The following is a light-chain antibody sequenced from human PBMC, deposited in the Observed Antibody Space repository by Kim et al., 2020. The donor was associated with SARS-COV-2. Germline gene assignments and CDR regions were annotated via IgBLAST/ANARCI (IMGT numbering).Light chain of an antibody. CDR3: LQVYSYPYT. J-gene: IGKJ2*01. Sequence: SASEGDRVTLTCRASQAISSHLAWYQQNPGKAPKLLFYAVSTLRTGVSPRFTGDRSGQDFTLTINSLQPEDSATYYCLQVYSYPYTFGPGTKLEI. CDR2: AVS. V-gene: IGKV1-9*01. CDR1: QAISSH.